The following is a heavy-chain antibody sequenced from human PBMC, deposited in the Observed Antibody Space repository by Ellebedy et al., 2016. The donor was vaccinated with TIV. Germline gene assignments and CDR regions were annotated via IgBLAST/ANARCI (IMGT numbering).Heavy chain of an antibody. J-gene: IGHJ4*02. D-gene: IGHD5-24*01. V-gene: IGHV3-33*08. CDR3: ARDGEIRDGYNPLLY. CDR2: IWYDGSNK. CDR1: GFTFSSYG. Sequence: GESLKISXAASGFTFSSYGMHWVRQAPGKGLEWVAVIWYDGSNKYYADSVKGRFTISRDNSKNTLYLQMNSLRAEDTAVYYCARDGEIRDGYNPLLYWGQGTLVTVSS.